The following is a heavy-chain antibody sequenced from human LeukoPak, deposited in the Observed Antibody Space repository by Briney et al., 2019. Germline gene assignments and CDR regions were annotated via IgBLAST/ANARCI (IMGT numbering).Heavy chain of an antibody. CDR3: ARDSIAAAGQFDY. CDR1: GFTFSSYA. J-gene: IGHJ4*02. V-gene: IGHV3-33*08. D-gene: IGHD6-13*01. Sequence: GGSLRLSCAASGFTFSSYAMSWVRQAPGKGLEWVAVIWYDGSNKYYADSVKGRFTISRDNSKNTLYLQMNSLRAQDTAVYYCARDSIAAAGQFDYWGQGPLVTVSS. CDR2: IWYDGSNK.